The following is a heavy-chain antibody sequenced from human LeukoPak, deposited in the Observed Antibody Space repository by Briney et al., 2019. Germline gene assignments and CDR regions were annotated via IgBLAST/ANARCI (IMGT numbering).Heavy chain of an antibody. CDR3: ARDMQAATPEGYYYYMDV. CDR2: IYYSGST. J-gene: IGHJ6*03. Sequence: SETLSLTCTVSGGSISSNTYYWGWIRQPPGKGLEWIGSIYYSGSTYYNPSLKSRVTISVDTSKNQFSLKLSSVTAADTAVYYCARDMQAATPEGYYYYMDVWGKGTTVTISS. CDR1: GGSISSNTYY. V-gene: IGHV4-39*07. D-gene: IGHD2-15*01.